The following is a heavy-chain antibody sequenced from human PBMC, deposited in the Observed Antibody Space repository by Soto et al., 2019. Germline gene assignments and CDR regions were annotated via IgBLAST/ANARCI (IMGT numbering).Heavy chain of an antibody. CDR3: ARDVDYGDYDLGWFDP. Sequence: QVQLVQSGAEVKKPGSSVKVSCKASGGTFSSYAISWVRQAPGQGLEWMGGIIPIFGTANYAQKFQGRVTINADESTSTAYMELSSLRSEDTAVYYCARDVDYGDYDLGWFDPWGQGTLVTVSS. CDR1: GGTFSSYA. V-gene: IGHV1-69*01. J-gene: IGHJ5*02. D-gene: IGHD4-17*01. CDR2: IIPIFGTA.